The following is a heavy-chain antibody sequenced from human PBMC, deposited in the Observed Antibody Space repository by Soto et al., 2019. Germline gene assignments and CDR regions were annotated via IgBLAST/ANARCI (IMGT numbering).Heavy chain of an antibody. D-gene: IGHD3-3*01. CDR1: GWSLSGYY. CDR2: INHSGST. CDR3: ARGRVFGVVIKNYYGMDF. J-gene: IGHJ6*02. Sequence: PXETLSLRCAVYGWSLSGYYWSWIRQPPGKGLEWIGEINHSGSTNYNPSLKSRVTISVDTSKNQFSLKLSSVTAADTAVYYCARGRVFGVVIKNYYGMDFWGQGTTVTVSS. V-gene: IGHV4-34*01.